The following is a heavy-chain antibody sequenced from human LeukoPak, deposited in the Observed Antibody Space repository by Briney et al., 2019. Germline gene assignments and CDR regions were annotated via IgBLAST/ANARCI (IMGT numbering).Heavy chain of an antibody. V-gene: IGHV4-34*01. D-gene: IGHD3-9*01. CDR2: INHSGST. CDR1: GGSFSGYY. J-gene: IGHJ4*02. CDR3: ARLRLTGYAYFDY. Sequence: SETLFLTCAVYGGSFSGYYWSWIRQPPGKGLEWIGEINHSGSTNYNPSLKSRVTISVDTSKNQFSLKLSSVTAADTAVYYCARLRLTGYAYFDYWGQGTLVTVSS.